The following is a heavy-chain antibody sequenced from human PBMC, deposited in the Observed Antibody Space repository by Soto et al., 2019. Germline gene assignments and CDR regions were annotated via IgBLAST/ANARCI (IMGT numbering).Heavy chain of an antibody. CDR3: AKGTITMVRGVIIRGEYYYYGMDV. CDR2: ISGSGGST. Sequence: GGSLRLSCAASGFTFSSYAMSWVRQAPGKGLGWVSAISGSGGSTYYADSVKGRFTISRDNSKNTLYLQMNSLRAEDTAVYYCAKGTITMVRGVIIRGEYYYYGMDVWGQGTTVTVSS. D-gene: IGHD3-10*01. J-gene: IGHJ6*02. CDR1: GFTFSSYA. V-gene: IGHV3-23*01.